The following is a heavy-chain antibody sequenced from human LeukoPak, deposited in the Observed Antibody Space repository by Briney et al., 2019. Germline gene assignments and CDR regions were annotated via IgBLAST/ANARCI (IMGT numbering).Heavy chain of an antibody. J-gene: IGHJ4*02. CDR3: ASNFDSSGYTLY. CDR1: GGSISSSNW. CDR2: IYHRGST. Sequence: SGTLSLTCAVSGGSISSSNWWSWVRQPPGKGLEWIGEIYHRGSTNYNPSLKSRVTISVDKSKNQFSLKLSSVTAADTAVYYCASNFDSSGYTLYWGQGTLVTVSS. D-gene: IGHD3-22*01. V-gene: IGHV4-4*02.